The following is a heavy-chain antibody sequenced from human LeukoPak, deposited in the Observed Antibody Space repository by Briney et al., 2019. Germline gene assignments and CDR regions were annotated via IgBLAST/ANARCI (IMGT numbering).Heavy chain of an antibody. CDR2: ISYDGSNK. Sequence: GGSLRLSCAASGFTSSSYGMHWVRQAPGKGLEWVAVISYDGSNKYYADSVKGRFTISRDNSKNTLYLQMNSLRAEDTAVYYCAKDLSNGDYSFDYWGQGTLVTVS. CDR1: GFTSSSYG. CDR3: AKDLSNGDYSFDY. J-gene: IGHJ4*02. V-gene: IGHV3-30*18. D-gene: IGHD4-17*01.